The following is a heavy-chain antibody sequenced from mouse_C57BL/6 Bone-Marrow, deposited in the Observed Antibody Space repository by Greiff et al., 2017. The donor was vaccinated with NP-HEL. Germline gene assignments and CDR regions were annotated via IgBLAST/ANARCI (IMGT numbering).Heavy chain of an antibody. J-gene: IGHJ3*01. Sequence: VQLQQSGAELVRPGASVKLSCTASGFNIKDDYMHWVKQRPEQGLEWIGWIDPENGDTEYASKFQGKATITADTSSNTAYLQLSSLTSEDTAVYYCTTGLCYPWFAYWGQGTLVTVSA. CDR1: GFNIKDDY. CDR2: IDPENGDT. V-gene: IGHV14-4*01. CDR3: TTGLCYPWFAY. D-gene: IGHD6-1*01.